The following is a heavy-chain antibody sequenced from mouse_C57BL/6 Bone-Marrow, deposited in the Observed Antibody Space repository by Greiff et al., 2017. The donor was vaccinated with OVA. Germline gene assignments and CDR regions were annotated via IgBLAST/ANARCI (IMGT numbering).Heavy chain of an antibody. CDR3: ARSDYYGPWFAY. D-gene: IGHD1-1*01. V-gene: IGHV1-18*01. CDR1: GYTFTDYN. CDR2: INPNNGGT. J-gene: IGHJ3*01. Sequence: VQLQQSGPELVKPGASVKIPCKASGYTFTDYNMDWVKQSHGKSLEWIGDINPNNGGTIYNQKFKGKATLTVDKSSSTAYMELRSLTSEDTAVYYCARSDYYGPWFAYWGQGTLVTVSA.